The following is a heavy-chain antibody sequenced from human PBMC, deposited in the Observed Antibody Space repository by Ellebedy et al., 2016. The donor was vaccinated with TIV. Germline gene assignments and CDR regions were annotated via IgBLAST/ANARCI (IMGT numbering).Heavy chain of an antibody. CDR3: ARDSRDRGIAVQECVY. CDR1: GFTFSSYA. D-gene: IGHD6-19*01. V-gene: IGHV3-23*01. Sequence: GESLKISCAASGFTFSSYAMSWVRQAPGKGLEWVTGIGVSGDDTHYADSVKGRFTISRDNSKNTVYLQMNSLRAEDTAVYYCARDSRDRGIAVQECVYWGQGTLVTVSS. J-gene: IGHJ4*02. CDR2: IGVSGDDT.